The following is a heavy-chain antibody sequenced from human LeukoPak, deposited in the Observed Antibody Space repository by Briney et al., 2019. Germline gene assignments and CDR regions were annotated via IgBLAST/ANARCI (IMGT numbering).Heavy chain of an antibody. CDR3: ARDGNPGYSGYVGAFDI. Sequence: PGGSLRLSCAASGFTFSSYAMHWVRQAPGKGLEWVAVVWYDGSKTYSADSVKGRITISRDDSKNTLYLQMNSLRAEDTAVYYCARDGNPGYSGYVGAFDIWGQGTMVTVSS. CDR1: GFTFSSYA. CDR2: VWYDGSKT. V-gene: IGHV3-33*01. J-gene: IGHJ3*02. D-gene: IGHD5-12*01.